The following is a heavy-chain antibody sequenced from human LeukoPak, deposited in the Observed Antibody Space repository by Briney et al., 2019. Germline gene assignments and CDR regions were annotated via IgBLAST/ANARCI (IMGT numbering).Heavy chain of an antibody. D-gene: IGHD3-3*01. Sequence: GGSLRLSCAASGFTFDDYAMHWVRQAPGKGLEWVSGISWNSGSIGYADSVKGRFTISRDNAKNSLYLQMNSLRAEDTAVYYCAKLYYDFWSGYYTGYFDYWGQGTLVTVSS. CDR1: GFTFDDYA. V-gene: IGHV3-9*01. CDR2: ISWNSGSI. J-gene: IGHJ4*02. CDR3: AKLYYDFWSGYYTGYFDY.